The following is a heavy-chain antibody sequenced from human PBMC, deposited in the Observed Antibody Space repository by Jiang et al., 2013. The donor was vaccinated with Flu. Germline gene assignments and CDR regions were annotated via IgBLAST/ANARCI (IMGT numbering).Heavy chain of an antibody. CDR2: IIPIFGTA. J-gene: IGHJ6*02. CDR1: GGTFSSYA. Sequence: SGAEVKKPGSSVKVSCKASGGTFSSYAISWVRQAPGQGLEWMGGIIPIFGTANYAQKFQGRVTITADESTSTAYMELSSLRSEDTAVYYCARVYPGAARLPYYYYGMDVWGQGTTVTVSS. V-gene: IGHV1-69*01. CDR3: ARVYPGAARLPYYYYGMDV. D-gene: IGHD6-6*01.